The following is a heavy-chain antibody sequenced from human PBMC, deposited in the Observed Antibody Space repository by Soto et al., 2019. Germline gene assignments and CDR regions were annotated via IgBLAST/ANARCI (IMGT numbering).Heavy chain of an antibody. CDR2: INAGNGNT. Sequence: ASVKVSCKASGYTFTSYYMHWVRQAPGQRLEWMGWINAGNGNTKYSQKFQGRVTITRDTSASTAYMELSSLRSEDTAVYYCASEARREDGSFDYWGQGTLVTVSS. CDR3: ASEARREDGSFDY. CDR1: GYTFTSYY. J-gene: IGHJ4*02. V-gene: IGHV1-3*01. D-gene: IGHD1-26*01.